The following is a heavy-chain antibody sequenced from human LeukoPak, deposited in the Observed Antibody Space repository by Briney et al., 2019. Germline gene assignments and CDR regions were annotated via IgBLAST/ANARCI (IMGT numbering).Heavy chain of an antibody. D-gene: IGHD4-11*01. CDR1: GFTFSSYA. V-gene: IGHV3-23*01. CDR2: ISGSGGST. J-gene: IGHJ3*02. Sequence: GGSLRLSCVASGFTFSSYAMSWVRQAPGKGLEWVSAISGSGGSTYYADSVKGRFTISRDNSKNTLYLQMNSLRAEDTAVYYCAKGLGTVTNGGNDAFDIWGQGTMVTVSS. CDR3: AKGLGTVTNGGNDAFDI.